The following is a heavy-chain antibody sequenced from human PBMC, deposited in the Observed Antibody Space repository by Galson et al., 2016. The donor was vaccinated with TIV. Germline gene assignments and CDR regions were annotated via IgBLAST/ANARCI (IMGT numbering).Heavy chain of an antibody. CDR3: VRGMQLRPY. CDR2: ISRSSTSI. V-gene: IGHV3-21*01. D-gene: IGHD6-13*01. Sequence: SLRLSCAASGFTFSSYSMNWVRQAPGKGLEWASSISRSSTSIYYADSVKGRFTITRDNAKNSLYLQMNSLRAEDTAVYYCVRGMQLRPYWGQGTLVTVSS. CDR1: GFTFSSYS. J-gene: IGHJ4*02.